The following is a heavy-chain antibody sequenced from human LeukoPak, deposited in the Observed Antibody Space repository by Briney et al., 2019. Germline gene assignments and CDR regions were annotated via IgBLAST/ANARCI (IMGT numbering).Heavy chain of an antibody. V-gene: IGHV3-48*03. D-gene: IGHD6-19*01. CDR1: GFTFSSYE. Sequence: GGSLRLSCAASGFTFSSYEMNWVRQAPGKGVEWGSYISSSGSTIYYADSVKGRFTISRDNAKNSLYLQMNSLRAEDTAVYYCAFPQWLSGDYYYGMDVWGKGTTVTVSS. J-gene: IGHJ6*04. CDR3: AFPQWLSGDYYYGMDV. CDR2: ISSSGSTI.